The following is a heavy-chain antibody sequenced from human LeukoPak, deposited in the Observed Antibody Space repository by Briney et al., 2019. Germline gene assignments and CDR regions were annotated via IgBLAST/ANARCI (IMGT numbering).Heavy chain of an antibody. Sequence: GSSVKVSCKASGGTFSSYAISWVRQAPGQGLEWMGGIIPIFGTANYAQNFQGRVTITTDESTSTAYMELSSLRSEDTAVYYCAREVTVTTLWHYYYYMDVWGKGTTVTVSS. D-gene: IGHD4-17*01. J-gene: IGHJ6*03. CDR3: AREVTVTTLWHYYYYMDV. CDR1: GGTFSSYA. CDR2: IIPIFGTA. V-gene: IGHV1-69*05.